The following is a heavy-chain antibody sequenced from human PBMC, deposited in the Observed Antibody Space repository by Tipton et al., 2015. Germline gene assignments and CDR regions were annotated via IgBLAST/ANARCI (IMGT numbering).Heavy chain of an antibody. Sequence: TLSLTCDVSGYSISSGYYWSWIRQPPGKGLEWIGSISHSGNTYYSPSLKSRVTLSLDTSENQFSLKLSSLTAADTAVYFCAGGELRGGVLDHWGQGIRVTVSS. V-gene: IGHV4-38-2*01. D-gene: IGHD1-1*01. CDR1: GYSISSGYY. J-gene: IGHJ5*02. CDR3: AGGELRGGVLDH. CDR2: ISHSGNT.